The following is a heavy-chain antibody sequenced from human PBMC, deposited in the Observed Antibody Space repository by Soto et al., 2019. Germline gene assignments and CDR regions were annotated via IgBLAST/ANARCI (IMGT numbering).Heavy chain of an antibody. J-gene: IGHJ6*03. Sequence: SETLSLTCTVSGGSISSYYWSWIRQPPGKGLEWIGYIYYSGSTNYNPSLKSRVTISVDTSKNQFSLKLSSVTAADTAVYYCARWLGSSKGYYYYYYMDVWGKGTTVTVSS. D-gene: IGHD2-15*01. V-gene: IGHV4-59*01. CDR3: ARWLGSSKGYYYYYYMDV. CDR1: GGSISSYY. CDR2: IYYSGST.